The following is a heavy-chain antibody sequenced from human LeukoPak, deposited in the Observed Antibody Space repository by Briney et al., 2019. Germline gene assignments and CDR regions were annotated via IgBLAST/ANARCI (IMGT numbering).Heavy chain of an antibody. D-gene: IGHD3-10*01. CDR1: GFTFRIYG. V-gene: IGHV3-30*03. J-gene: IGHJ4*02. Sequence: GRSLRLSCSASGFTFRIYGMHWVRQAPGKGLEWVAIISSDGSNTYYADSVKGRFTISRDISNNTLYLQMSTLRAEDTAVYYCARDLLRMVRGDYPFFDSWGQGTLVTVSS. CDR3: ARDLLRMVRGDYPFFDS. CDR2: ISSDGSNT.